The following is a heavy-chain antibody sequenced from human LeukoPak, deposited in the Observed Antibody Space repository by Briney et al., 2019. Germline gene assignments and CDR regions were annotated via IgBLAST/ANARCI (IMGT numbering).Heavy chain of an antibody. CDR1: GGTFSSYA. J-gene: IGHJ4*02. CDR3: AREGRTGDHLFDY. V-gene: IGHV1-69*05. Sequence: SVKVSYKASGGTFSSYAISWVRQAPGQGLEWMGGIIPIFGTANYAQKFQGRVTITTDESTSTAYMELSSLRSEDTAVYYCAREGRTGDHLFDYWGQGTLVTVSS. D-gene: IGHD7-27*01. CDR2: IIPIFGTA.